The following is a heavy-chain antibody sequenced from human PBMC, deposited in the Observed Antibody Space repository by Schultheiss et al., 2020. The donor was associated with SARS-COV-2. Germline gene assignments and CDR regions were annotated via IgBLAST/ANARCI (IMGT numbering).Heavy chain of an antibody. D-gene: IGHD3-22*01. CDR1: GGSISSGGYY. V-gene: IGHV4-31*03. CDR2: IYYSGST. Sequence: SETLSLTCTVSGGSISSGGYYWSWIRQHPGKGLEWIGYIYYSGSTYYNPSLKSRVTISVDTSKNQFSLKLSSVTAADTAVYYCARVRTVVVILYYFDYWGQGTLVTVSS. CDR3: ARVRTVVVILYYFDY. J-gene: IGHJ4*02.